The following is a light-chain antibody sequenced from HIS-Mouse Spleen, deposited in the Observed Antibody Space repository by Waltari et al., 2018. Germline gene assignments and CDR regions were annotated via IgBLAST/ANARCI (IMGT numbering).Light chain of an antibody. CDR3: QQYNNWPPMYT. CDR1: QSVSSN. CDR2: GAS. J-gene: IGKJ2*01. Sequence: EIVMTQSPATLSVSPGERATLSCRASQSVSSNLAWYQQKTGQAPRLLIYGASTMATVIPARFSGSGSVTEFTLTISSLQSEDFAVYYCQQYNNWPPMYTFGQGTKLEIK. V-gene: IGKV3-15*01.